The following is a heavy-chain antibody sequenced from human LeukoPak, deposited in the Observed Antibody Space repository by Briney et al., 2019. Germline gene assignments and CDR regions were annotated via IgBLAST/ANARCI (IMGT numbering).Heavy chain of an antibody. V-gene: IGHV3-30*18. D-gene: IGHD1-26*01. CDR3: AKVTGSYEEENYYFDY. CDR2: ISYDGTNQ. J-gene: IGHJ4*02. CDR1: GFIFSAYG. Sequence: PGGSLRLSCAASGFIFSAYGIHWVRQAPGKGLEWVAGISYDGTNQNYADSVKGRFTISRDNSQTTLYLQMNSLRAEDTAVYYCAKVTGSYEEENYYFDYWGQGTLVTVSS.